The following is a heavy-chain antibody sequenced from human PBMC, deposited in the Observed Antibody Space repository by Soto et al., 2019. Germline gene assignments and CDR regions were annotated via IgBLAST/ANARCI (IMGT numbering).Heavy chain of an antibody. J-gene: IGHJ4*02. V-gene: IGHV4-59*01. CDR2: IYYNGNT. Sequence: SETLSLTCTVSGGSISSYYWSWIRQPPGKGLEWIGYIYYNGNTNYNPSLRSRATISVDTSKNQFSLKVTSVAAADTAVYYCAWNVHTARAYYFDYWGQGTLVTVSA. CDR1: GGSISSYY. D-gene: IGHD5-18*01. CDR3: AWNVHTARAYYFDY.